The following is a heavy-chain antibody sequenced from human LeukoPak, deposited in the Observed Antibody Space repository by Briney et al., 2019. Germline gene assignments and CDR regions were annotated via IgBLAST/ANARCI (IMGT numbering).Heavy chain of an antibody. CDR2: ISWNSGSI. CDR3: VLGAAAGPYYFDY. V-gene: IGHV3-9*01. CDR1: GFTFDDYA. Sequence: GGSLRLSCAASGFTFDDYAMHWVRQAPGKGLEWVSGISWNSGSIGYADSVKGRFTISRDNAKNSLYLQMNSLRAEDTALYYCVLGAAAGPYYFDYWGQGTLVTVSS. D-gene: IGHD6-13*01. J-gene: IGHJ4*02.